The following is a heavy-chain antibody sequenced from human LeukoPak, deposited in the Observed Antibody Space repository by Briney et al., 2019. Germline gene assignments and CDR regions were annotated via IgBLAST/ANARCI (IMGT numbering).Heavy chain of an antibody. D-gene: IGHD2-15*01. CDR3: AKIVAGLDY. V-gene: IGHV3-23*01. CDR1: GFTFSSYA. Sequence: GGSLRLSCAASGFTFSSYAMDWVRQAPGKGLEWVSVISGSGGGTYYADSVTGRFTISRGNSKNTLYLQMNSLRADDTAVYYCAKIVAGLDYWGQGTLVTVSS. J-gene: IGHJ4*02. CDR2: ISGSGGGT.